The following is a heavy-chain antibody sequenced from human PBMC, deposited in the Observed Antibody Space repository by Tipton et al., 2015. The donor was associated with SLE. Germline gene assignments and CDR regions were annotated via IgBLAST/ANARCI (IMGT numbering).Heavy chain of an antibody. Sequence: TLSLTCTVSGGSISSGGYYWSWIRQHPGKGLEWIGYIYYSGSTDYNPSLKSRVTISVDTSKNQFSLKRSPVTAADTAVYYCARHAPLPDYDFWSGSLGWYFDLWGRGTLVTVSS. CDR3: ARHAPLPDYDFWSGSLGWYFDL. CDR1: GGSISSGGYY. J-gene: IGHJ2*01. CDR2: IYYSGST. D-gene: IGHD3-3*01. V-gene: IGHV4-31*03.